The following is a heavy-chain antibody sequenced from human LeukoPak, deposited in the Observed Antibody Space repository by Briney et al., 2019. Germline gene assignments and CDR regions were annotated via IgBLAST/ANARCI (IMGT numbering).Heavy chain of an antibody. CDR2: TSANNRNT. D-gene: IGHD2-2*01. V-gene: IGHV1-18*01. CDR3: ARSQAVVSSSLYYYYMDV. CDR1: GYTFLSHG. Sequence: GASVKVSCKASGYTFLSHGFSWVRQAPGQGLEWMGWTSANNRNTNYAQRLQGRVTMTTDTSTNTAYMELRTLRSDDTAVYHCARSQAVVSSSLYYYYMDVCGNGTTIIVSS. J-gene: IGHJ6*03.